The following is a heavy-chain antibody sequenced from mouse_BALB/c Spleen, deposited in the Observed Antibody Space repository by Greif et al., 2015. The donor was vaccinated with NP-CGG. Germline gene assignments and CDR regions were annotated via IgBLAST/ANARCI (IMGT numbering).Heavy chain of an antibody. D-gene: IGHD2-4*01. J-gene: IGHJ3*01. CDR2: IDPANGNT. CDR3: ATMITTTGAY. CDR1: GFNIKDTY. Sequence: EVKLVESGAELVKPGASVKLSCTASGFNIKDTYMHWVKQRPEQGLEWIGRIDPANGNTKYDPKFQGKATITADTSSNTAYLQLSSLTSEDTAVYYCATMITTTGAYWGQGTLSLSLQ. V-gene: IGHV14-3*02.